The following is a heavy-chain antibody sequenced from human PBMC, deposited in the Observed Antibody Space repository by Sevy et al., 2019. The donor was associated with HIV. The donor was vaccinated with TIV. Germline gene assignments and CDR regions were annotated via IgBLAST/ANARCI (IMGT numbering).Heavy chain of an antibody. CDR3: VKGARYTISNDAFDI. D-gene: IGHD2-2*02. Sequence: GGSLRLSCEASGFTFSSNAMSWGRQAPGKGLEWVPGISGGGGDTFYAASVKGRFTISRDNSKNTLFLQINSLRAEDTALYYCVKGARYTISNDAFDIWGQGTMVTVSS. V-gene: IGHV3-23*01. CDR1: GFTFSSNA. CDR2: ISGGGGDT. J-gene: IGHJ3*02.